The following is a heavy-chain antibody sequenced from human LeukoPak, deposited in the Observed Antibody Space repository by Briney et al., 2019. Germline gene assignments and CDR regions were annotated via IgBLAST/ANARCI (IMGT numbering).Heavy chain of an antibody. CDR3: ARWGSSWFNYYYYYYMDV. CDR2: INHSGST. CDR1: GGSFSGYY. D-gene: IGHD6-13*01. V-gene: IGHV4-34*01. J-gene: IGHJ6*03. Sequence: SETLSLTCAVYGGSFSGYYWSWIRQPPGKGLEWIGEINHSGSTNYNPSLKSRVTISVDTSKNQFSLKLSSVTAADTAVYYCARWGSSWFNYYYYYYMDVWGKGTTVTVSS.